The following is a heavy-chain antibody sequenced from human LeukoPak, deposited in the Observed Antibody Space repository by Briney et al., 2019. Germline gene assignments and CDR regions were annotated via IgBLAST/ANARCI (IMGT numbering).Heavy chain of an antibody. CDR2: ISPYNLNT. V-gene: IGHV1-18*01. CDR1: GYTFTSYG. J-gene: IGHJ3*02. CDR3: VRDAGFGCYVII. D-gene: IGHD3-10*01. Sequence: ASVKVSCKASGYTFTSYGISWVRQAPGQGLEWMGWISPYNLNTNYAQKLQGRVTVTTDTSTSTAYMELRSLRSDDTAVYYCVRDAGFGCYVIIWGQGTMVTVSS.